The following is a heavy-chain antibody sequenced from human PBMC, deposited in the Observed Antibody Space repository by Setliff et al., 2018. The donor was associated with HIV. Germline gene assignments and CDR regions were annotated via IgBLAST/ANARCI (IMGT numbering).Heavy chain of an antibody. CDR3: ARDLPELTGRSFDP. D-gene: IGHD7-27*01. V-gene: IGHV4-4*07. Sequence: KPSETLSLTCNVSGGSISGYFWTWIRQPAGKGLEWIGSIYTSGSTNYNPSLKSRLSMSIDTSKNHFSLRLTSVTAADTAVYYCARDLPELTGRSFDPRGQGIQVTVSS. CDR2: IYTSGST. CDR1: GGSISGYF. J-gene: IGHJ5*02.